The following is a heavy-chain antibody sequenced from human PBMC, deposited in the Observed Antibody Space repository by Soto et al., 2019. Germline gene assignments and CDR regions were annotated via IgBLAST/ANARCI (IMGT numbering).Heavy chain of an antibody. CDR2: IWYDGSNK. D-gene: IGHD4-17*01. Sequence: GGSLRLSCAASGFTFSSYGMHWVRQAPGKGLEWVAVIWYDGSNKYYADSVKGRFTISRDNSKNTLYLQMNSLRAEDTAVYYCARDGRLDYGDYVFDYWGQGTLVTVSS. CDR1: GFTFSSYG. V-gene: IGHV3-33*01. J-gene: IGHJ4*02. CDR3: ARDGRLDYGDYVFDY.